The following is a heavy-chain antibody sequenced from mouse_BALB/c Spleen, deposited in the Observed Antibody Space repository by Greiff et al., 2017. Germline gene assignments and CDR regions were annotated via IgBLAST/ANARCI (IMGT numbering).Heavy chain of an antibody. V-gene: IGHV1-63*02. CDR3: ARREYSTWCAY. Sequence: QVQLQQSGAELVRPGTSVKISCKASGYTFTNYWLGWVKQRPGHGLEWIGDIYPGGGYTNYNEKFKGKATLTADTSSSTAYMQLSSLTSEDSAVYFCARREYSTWCAYWGQGTLVTVSA. CDR1: GYTFTNYW. D-gene: IGHD5-1*01. J-gene: IGHJ3*01. CDR2: IYPGGGYT.